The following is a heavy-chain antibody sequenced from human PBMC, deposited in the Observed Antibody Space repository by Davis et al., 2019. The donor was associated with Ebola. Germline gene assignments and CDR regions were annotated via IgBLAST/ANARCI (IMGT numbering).Heavy chain of an antibody. V-gene: IGHV4-34*01. CDR1: GGSFSGYY. CDR3: ARPLNDYGDYWYFDL. Sequence: MPSETLSLTCAVYGGSFSGYYWSWIRQPPGKGLEWIGEINHSGSTNYNPSLKSRVTISVDTSKNQFSLKLSSVTAADTAVYYCARPLNDYGDYWYFDLWGRGTLVTVSS. D-gene: IGHD4-17*01. J-gene: IGHJ2*01. CDR2: INHSGST.